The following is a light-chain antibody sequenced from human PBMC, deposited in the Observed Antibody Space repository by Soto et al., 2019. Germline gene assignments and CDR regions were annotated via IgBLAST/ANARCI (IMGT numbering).Light chain of an antibody. V-gene: IGLV1-40*01. Sequence: QSALTQPPSVSGAPGQRVTISCTGSSSNIGAGYDVHWYQQLPGTAPKLLIYGNSNRPSGVPDRFSGSKSGTSASLAITGLQAEDGADYYCQSYDSSLYVFGTGTKVTVL. CDR1: SSNIGAGYD. CDR3: QSYDSSLYV. J-gene: IGLJ1*01. CDR2: GNS.